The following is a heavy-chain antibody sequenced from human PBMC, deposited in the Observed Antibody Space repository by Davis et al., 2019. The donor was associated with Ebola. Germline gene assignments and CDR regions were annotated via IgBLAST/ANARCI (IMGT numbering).Heavy chain of an antibody. CDR1: GGSFSGYY. CDR3: ARGDLGGKQLVY. V-gene: IGHV4-34*01. D-gene: IGHD6-13*01. Sequence: SETLSLTRAVYGGSFSGYYWTWIRQPPGKGLEWIGEINHSGSTNYNPSLKSRLIISIDTSKNQFSLQLNSVTDADTAVYYCARGDLGGKQLVYWGQGTLVTVSS. J-gene: IGHJ4*02. CDR2: INHSGST.